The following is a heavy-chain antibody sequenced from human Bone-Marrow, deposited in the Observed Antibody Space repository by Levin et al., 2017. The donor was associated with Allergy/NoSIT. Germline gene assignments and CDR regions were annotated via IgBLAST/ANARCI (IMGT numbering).Heavy chain of an antibody. CDR3: GRDILHCGGDCYDDVFDF. Sequence: ASVKVSCKASGDSFTSHGISWVRQAPGQGLEWMGWISAYNGDSNYARKLQGRLTMTTDTSTSTAFMELRSLRSDDTALYYCGRDILHCGGDCYDDVFDFWGQGTMVTVSS. CDR2: ISAYNGDS. V-gene: IGHV1-18*01. D-gene: IGHD2-21*02. J-gene: IGHJ3*01. CDR1: GDSFTSHG.